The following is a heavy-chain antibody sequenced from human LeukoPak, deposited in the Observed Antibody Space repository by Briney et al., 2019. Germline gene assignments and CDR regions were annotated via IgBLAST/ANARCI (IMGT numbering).Heavy chain of an antibody. CDR2: ISSSSSYI. Sequence: GGSLRLSCAASGLTFSSYSMNWVRQAPGKGLEWVSSISSSSSYIYYADSVKGRFTISRDNAKNSLYLQMNSLRAEDTAVYYCARDLDYDILTGYDYWGQGTLVTVSS. J-gene: IGHJ4*02. D-gene: IGHD3-9*01. CDR3: ARDLDYDILTGYDY. CDR1: GLTFSSYS. V-gene: IGHV3-21*01.